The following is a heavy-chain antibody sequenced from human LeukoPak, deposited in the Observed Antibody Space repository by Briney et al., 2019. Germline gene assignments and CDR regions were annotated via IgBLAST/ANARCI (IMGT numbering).Heavy chain of an antibody. CDR2: ISGSGGST. Sequence: PGGSLRLSCAASGFTFSSYAMSWVRQAPGKGLEWVSAISGSGGSTYYADSVKGRFTISRDNSKNTPYLQMNSLRAEDTAVYYCAKDLELYSFSDYWGQGTLVTVSS. D-gene: IGHD5-18*01. J-gene: IGHJ4*02. CDR3: AKDLELYSFSDY. CDR1: GFTFSSYA. V-gene: IGHV3-23*01.